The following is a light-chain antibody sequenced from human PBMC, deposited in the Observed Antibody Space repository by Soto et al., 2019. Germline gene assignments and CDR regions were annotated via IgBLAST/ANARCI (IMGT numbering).Light chain of an antibody. V-gene: IGKV3-15*01. CDR1: QSVIST. CDR2: GAS. Sequence: EMVMTQSPVTLSVSPGESATLSCRASQSVISTLAWYQQKPGQAPMLLIYGASTRATGIPDRFSGSGSGTEFTLASSSLQSGDVALYYCQQYNRWPFTFGPGTKVVSK. CDR3: QQYNRWPFT. J-gene: IGKJ3*01.